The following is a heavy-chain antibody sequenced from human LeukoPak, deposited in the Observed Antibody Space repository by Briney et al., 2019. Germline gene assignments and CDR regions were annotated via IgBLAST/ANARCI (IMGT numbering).Heavy chain of an antibody. Sequence: SETLSLTCTVSGGSISSYYWSWVRQPAGKGLEWIGRIYTRGSTSYNPSLQSRVTISLDKSKNVFSLNLSSVTAADTAVYYCARDDVGIAAAGGIYWGQGTLVTVSS. CDR2: IYTRGST. D-gene: IGHD6-13*01. V-gene: IGHV4-4*07. CDR3: ARDDVGIAAAGGIY. J-gene: IGHJ4*02. CDR1: GGSISSYY.